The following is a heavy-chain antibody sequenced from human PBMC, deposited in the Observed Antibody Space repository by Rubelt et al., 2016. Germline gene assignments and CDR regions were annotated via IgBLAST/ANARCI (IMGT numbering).Heavy chain of an antibody. J-gene: IGHJ4*02. Sequence: VRQAPGKGLEWVSSIGSSGSYIYYADSVKGRFTISRDNAKDSLYLQMNSLRAEDTAVYYCARSSIAARHFDYWDQGTLVTVSS. CDR2: IGSSGSYI. CDR3: ARSSIAARHFDY. V-gene: IGHV3-21*01. D-gene: IGHD6-6*01.